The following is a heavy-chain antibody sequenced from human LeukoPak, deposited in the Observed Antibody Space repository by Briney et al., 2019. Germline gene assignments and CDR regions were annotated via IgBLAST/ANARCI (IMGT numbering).Heavy chain of an antibody. CDR2: ISGSGGST. CDR1: GFTFSSYA. Sequence: PGGSLRLSCAASGFTFSSYAMSWVRQAPGKGLEWVSAISGSGGSTYYADSVKGRFTISRDNSKNTLYLQMNSLRAEDTAVYYCAKPITRTDYYGMDVWGQGTTVTVSS. V-gene: IGHV3-23*01. CDR3: AKPITRTDYYGMDV. D-gene: IGHD3-10*01. J-gene: IGHJ6*02.